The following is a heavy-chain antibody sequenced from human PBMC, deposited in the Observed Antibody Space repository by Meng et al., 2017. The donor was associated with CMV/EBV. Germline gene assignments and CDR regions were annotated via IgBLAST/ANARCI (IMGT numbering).Heavy chain of an antibody. Sequence: GESLKISCAASGFTFSSYAMHWVRQAPGKGLEWVAVISYDGSNKYYADSVKGRFTISRDNSKNTLYLQMNSLRAEDTAVYYCARSGVVVRDAFDIWGQGTMVTVSS. CDR2: ISYDGSNK. V-gene: IGHV3-30-3*01. J-gene: IGHJ3*02. D-gene: IGHD2-21*01. CDR3: ARSGVVVRDAFDI. CDR1: GFTFSSYA.